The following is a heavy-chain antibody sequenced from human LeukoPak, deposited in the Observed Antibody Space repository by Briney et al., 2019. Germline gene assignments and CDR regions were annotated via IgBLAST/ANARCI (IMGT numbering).Heavy chain of an antibody. J-gene: IGHJ4*02. D-gene: IGHD2-15*01. CDR3: ARGRYCSGGSCYYDY. V-gene: IGHV3-21*01. CDR2: ISAGSNYI. Sequence: GGSLRLSCAASGFTFSNYFMNWVRQAPGKGLEWVSSISAGSNYIYYADSVKGRFTISRDNAKNLLYLQRNSLRPEDTAVYYCARGRYCSGGSCYYDYWGQGTLVTVSS. CDR1: GFTFSNYF.